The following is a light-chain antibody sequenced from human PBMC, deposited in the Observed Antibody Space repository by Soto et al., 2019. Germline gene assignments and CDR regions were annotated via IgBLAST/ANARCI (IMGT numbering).Light chain of an antibody. J-gene: IGKJ1*01. CDR2: GAS. CDR1: QSISSTH. V-gene: IGKV3-20*01. CDR3: QQYATSPGT. Sequence: EIVLTQSPDTLSLSPGERATLSCRASQSISSTHLGWYQQKPGQAPSLLIFGASSTATGIPDRFSGSGSGTDFTLTISGLEPEDFAVYYCQQYATSPGTFGQGTKVAIK.